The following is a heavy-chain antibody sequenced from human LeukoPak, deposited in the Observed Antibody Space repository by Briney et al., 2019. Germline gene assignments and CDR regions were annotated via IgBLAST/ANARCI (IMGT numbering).Heavy chain of an antibody. CDR1: GGTFSSYA. V-gene: IGHV1-69*05. D-gene: IGHD1-26*01. J-gene: IGHJ4*02. CDR3: AESGGSYNFDY. Sequence: SVKVSCKASGGTFSSYAISWVRQPPGQGLEWMGRIIPIFGTANYAQKFQGRVTITTDESTSKAYMELSSLRSEDTAVYYCAESGGSYNFDYWGQGTLVTVSS. CDR2: IIPIFGTA.